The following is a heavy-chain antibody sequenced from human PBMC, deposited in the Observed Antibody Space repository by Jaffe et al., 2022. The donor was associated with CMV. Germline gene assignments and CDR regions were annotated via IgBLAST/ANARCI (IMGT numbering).Heavy chain of an antibody. CDR3: ADSSEDYGDYVEYFQH. J-gene: IGHJ1*01. CDR2: ISGSGGST. D-gene: IGHD4-17*01. CDR1: GFTFSSYA. Sequence: EVQLVESGGGLVQPGGSLRLSCAASGFTFSSYAMSWVRQAPGKGLEWVSAISGSGGSTYYADSVKGRFTISRDNSKNTLYLQMNSLRAEDTAVYYCADSSEDYGDYVEYFQHWGQGTLVTVSS. V-gene: IGHV3-23*04.